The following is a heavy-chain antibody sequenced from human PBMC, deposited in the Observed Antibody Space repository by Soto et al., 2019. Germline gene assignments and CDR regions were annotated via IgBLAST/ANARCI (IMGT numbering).Heavy chain of an antibody. D-gene: IGHD6-13*01. J-gene: IGHJ4*02. CDR2: ISVYYGYS. CDR1: GYSFTNYG. Sequence: QVHLVQSAAEVKKPGASVKVSCKTSGYSFTNYGISWVRQAPGQGLQWMGWISVYYGYSNYAQKFPDRVTLTTDTSRSTAYMELRNLRSDDTAVYYCARNSSTWSDFWGQGTLVTVSS. CDR3: ARNSSTWSDF. V-gene: IGHV1-18*01.